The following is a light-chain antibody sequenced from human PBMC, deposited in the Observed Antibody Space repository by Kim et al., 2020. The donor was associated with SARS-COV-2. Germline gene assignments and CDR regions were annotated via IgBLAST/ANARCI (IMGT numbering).Light chain of an antibody. V-gene: IGKV3-20*01. CDR1: RRGPSNY. CDR3: QQYGSSDT. J-gene: IGKJ2*01. Sequence: LSPRGRAPLSCRATRRGPSNYLAWYQQKPGQAPSLLIHGASSRATGIPDRFSGSGSGTDFTLTISRLEPEDFAVYYCQQYGSSDTFGQGTKLEI. CDR2: GAS.